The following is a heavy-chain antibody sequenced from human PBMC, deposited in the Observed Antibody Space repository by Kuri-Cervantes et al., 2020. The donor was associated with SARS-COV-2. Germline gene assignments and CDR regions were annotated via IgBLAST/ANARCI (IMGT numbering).Heavy chain of an antibody. J-gene: IGHJ6*03. CDR3: ARGGSSQENYYYYYMDV. CDR1: GFTFSSYD. V-gene: IGHV3-13*03. Sequence: GGSRRLSCAAWGFTFSSYDMHWVRQATGNGLEWVSAIGTAGDTYFPGSVKGQFTISRDNAKNSLYLQMNSLRAEDTAVYYWARGGSSQENYYYYYMDVWGKGTTVTVSS. CDR2: IGTAGDT. D-gene: IGHD3-16*01.